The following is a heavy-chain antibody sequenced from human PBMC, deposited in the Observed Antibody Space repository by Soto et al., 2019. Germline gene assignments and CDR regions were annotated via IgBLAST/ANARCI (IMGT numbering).Heavy chain of an antibody. CDR2: IYYSGGT. V-gene: IGHV4-61*01. CDR1: GGSVSSGSYY. J-gene: IGHJ5*02. CDR3: AREGRYSSGWYPDWFDP. Sequence: PSETLSLTCTVSGGSVSSGSYYWSWIRQPPGKGLEWIGYIYYSGGTNYNPSLKSRVTISVDTSKNQFSLKLSSVTAADTAVYYCAREGRYSSGWYPDWFDPWGQGTLVTVYS. D-gene: IGHD6-19*01.